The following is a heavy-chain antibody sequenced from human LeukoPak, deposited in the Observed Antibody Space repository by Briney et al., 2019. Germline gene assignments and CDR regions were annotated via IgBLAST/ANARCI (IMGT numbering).Heavy chain of an antibody. D-gene: IGHD5-18*01. Sequence: PGGSLGLSCAASGFTFSSYGMSWVRQAPGKGLEWVSTISNSGGSTYYADSVKGRYTISRDNSKNTVYLQMNSLRAEDTAVYYCVKGYSYGYFDYWGQGTLVTVSS. CDR3: VKGYSYGYFDY. V-gene: IGHV3-23*01. CDR1: GFTFSSYG. CDR2: ISNSGGST. J-gene: IGHJ4*02.